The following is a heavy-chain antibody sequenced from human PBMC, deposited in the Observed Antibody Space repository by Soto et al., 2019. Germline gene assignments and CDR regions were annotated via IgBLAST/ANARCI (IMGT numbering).Heavy chain of an antibody. CDR1: GFTFSIYA. D-gene: IGHD3-9*01. J-gene: IGHJ6*02. V-gene: IGHV3-30-3*01. CDR2: ISYDGSNK. CDR3: ARDLNYDILTGYSYYYGMDV. Sequence: QVQLVESGGGVVQPGRSLRLSCAASGFTFSIYAMHWVRQAPGKGLEWVAVISYDGSNKYYADSVKGRFTISRDNSKNTLYLQMNSLRAKDTAVYYCARDLNYDILTGYSYYYGMDVWGQGTTVTV.